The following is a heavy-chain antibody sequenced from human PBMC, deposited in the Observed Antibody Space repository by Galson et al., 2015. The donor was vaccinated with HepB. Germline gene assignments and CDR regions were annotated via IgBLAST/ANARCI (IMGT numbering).Heavy chain of an antibody. D-gene: IGHD6-19*01. Sequence: SLRLSCAASGFTFSSYAMHWVRQAPGKGLEWVAVISYDGSNKYYADSVKGRFTISRDNSKNTLYLQMNSLRAEDTAVYYCARPAEQYSSGWYDYYYGMDVWGQGTTVTVSS. V-gene: IGHV3-30-3*01. CDR3: ARPAEQYSSGWYDYYYGMDV. CDR2: ISYDGSNK. CDR1: GFTFSSYA. J-gene: IGHJ6*02.